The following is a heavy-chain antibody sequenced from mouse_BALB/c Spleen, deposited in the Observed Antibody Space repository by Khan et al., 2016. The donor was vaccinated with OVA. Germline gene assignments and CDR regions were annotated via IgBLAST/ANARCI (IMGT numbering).Heavy chain of an antibody. V-gene: IGHV3-2*02. CDR1: GYSITSGYG. CDR3: ARTARIKY. D-gene: IGHD1-2*01. Sequence: EVKLEVSGPGLVKPSPSLSLTCTVTGYSITSGYGWNWIRQFPGNKLEWMGYISYSGSTNYNPSLKSRISITRDTSKNQFFLQLNSVTTEDTATYYRARTARIKYWGQGTTLTVSS. J-gene: IGHJ2*01. CDR2: ISYSGST.